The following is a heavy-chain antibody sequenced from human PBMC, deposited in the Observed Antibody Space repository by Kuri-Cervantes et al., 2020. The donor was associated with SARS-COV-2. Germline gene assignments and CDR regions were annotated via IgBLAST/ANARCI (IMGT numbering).Heavy chain of an antibody. CDR1: GGSFSGYY. Sequence: GSLRLSCAVYGGSFSGYYWSWIRQPPGKGLEWIGEINHSGSTYCNPSLKSRVTISVDTSKNQFSLKLSSVTAADTAVYYCVQVDIAAAGTNYYYYMDVWGKGTTVTVSS. J-gene: IGHJ6*03. CDR3: VQVDIAAAGTNYYYYMDV. D-gene: IGHD6-13*01. CDR2: INHSGST. V-gene: IGHV4-34*01.